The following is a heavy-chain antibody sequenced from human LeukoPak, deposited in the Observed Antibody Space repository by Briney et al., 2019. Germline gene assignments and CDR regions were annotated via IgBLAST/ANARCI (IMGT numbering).Heavy chain of an antibody. CDR3: ASGYSGYDSVYYYYYGMDV. CDR2: IYSGGST. CDR1: GFTVSSNY. J-gene: IGHJ6*02. Sequence: GGSLRLSCAASGFTVSSNYMSWVRQAPGKGLEWVSVIYSGGSTYYADSVKGRFTISRDNSKNTLYLQMNSLGAEDTAVYYCASGYSGYDSVYYYYYGMDVWGQGTTVTVSS. D-gene: IGHD5-12*01. V-gene: IGHV3-53*01.